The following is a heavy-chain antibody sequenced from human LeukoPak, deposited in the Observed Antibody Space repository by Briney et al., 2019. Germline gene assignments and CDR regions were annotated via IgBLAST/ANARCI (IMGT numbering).Heavy chain of an antibody. J-gene: IGHJ3*01. CDR3: AKVRERGYSSKPFDL. V-gene: IGHV1-2*02. CDR1: GDTFTGYY. CDR2: INANTGGT. Sequence: ASVKVSCQASGDTFTGYYIHWVRQAPGQGLEWMGWINANTGGTSYAQKFQDGVTMTRNTSINTAYMELSRLRFDDTAVYYCAKVRERGYSSKPFDLWSQGTMVTVSS. D-gene: IGHD5-18*01.